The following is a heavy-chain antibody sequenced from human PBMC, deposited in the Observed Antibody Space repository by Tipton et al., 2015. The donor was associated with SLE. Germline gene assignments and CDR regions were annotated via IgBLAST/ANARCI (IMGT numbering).Heavy chain of an antibody. V-gene: IGHV3-49*04. Sequence: SLRLSCLGSGFTFGDYAMSWVRQAPGKGLEWVGFIRSKDYGGTPEYAASVKGRFTISRDDSKNIAYLQMNGLKTEDTAVYYCARPSTTVVPDYWGRGTLVTVSS. J-gene: IGHJ4*02. CDR2: IRSKDYGGTP. CDR3: ARPSTTVVPDY. CDR1: GFTFGDYA. D-gene: IGHD3-10*01.